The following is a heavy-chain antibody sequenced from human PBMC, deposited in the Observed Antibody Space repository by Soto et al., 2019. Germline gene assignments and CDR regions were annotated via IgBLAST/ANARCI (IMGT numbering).Heavy chain of an antibody. CDR3: ARDKPLSVYEKFDY. D-gene: IGHD3-3*01. CDR2: INSGSSTI. J-gene: IGHJ4*02. Sequence: EVQLVESGGGLVQPGGSLRLSCAASGFTFSSYSMNWVRQAPGKGLEWVSYINSGSSTIYYADSVKGRFTISRDNAKNSLYLHLNSLRAEETAVYYCARDKPLSVYEKFDYWGQGTLVTASS. V-gene: IGHV3-48*01. CDR1: GFTFSSYS.